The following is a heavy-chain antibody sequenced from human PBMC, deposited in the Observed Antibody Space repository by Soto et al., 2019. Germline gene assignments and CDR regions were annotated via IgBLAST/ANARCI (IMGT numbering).Heavy chain of an antibody. CDR1: GYTLTGFF. CDR3: ATFPPRYFDWLRLDY. D-gene: IGHD3-9*01. V-gene: IGHV1-24*01. Sequence: ASVKVSCKASGYTLTGFFMHWVRQAPGKGLEWMGGFDPEDGETIYAQKFQGRVTMTEDTSTDTAYMELSSLRSEDTAVYYCATFPPRYFDWLRLDYWGQGTLVTVPS. J-gene: IGHJ4*02. CDR2: FDPEDGET.